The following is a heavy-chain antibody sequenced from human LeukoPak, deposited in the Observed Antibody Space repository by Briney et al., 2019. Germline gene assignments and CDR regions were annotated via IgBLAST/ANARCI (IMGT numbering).Heavy chain of an antibody. J-gene: IGHJ4*02. V-gene: IGHV3-21*01. CDR1: GVTFSSYS. D-gene: IGHD2-15*01. CDR3: ARYVMGGQDPYYFDN. Sequence: PGGSLRLSCAASGVTFSSYSMNWVRQAPGEGLEWVSSISSSSSYIYYADSVKGRFTISRENAKNSLYLQMNRLRAEDTAVYYCARYVMGGQDPYYFDNWGQGTLVTVSS. CDR2: ISSSSSYI.